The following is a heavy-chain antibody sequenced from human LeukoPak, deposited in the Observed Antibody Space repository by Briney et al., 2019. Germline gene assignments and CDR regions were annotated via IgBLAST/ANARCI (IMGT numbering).Heavy chain of an antibody. CDR3: AKVSLGGMKFDY. J-gene: IGHJ4*02. D-gene: IGHD3-16*01. V-gene: IGHV3-23*01. CDR2: ISGSGGST. CDR1: GFTFSSYA. Sequence: PGGSLRLSCAASGFTFSSYAMSWVRQAPGKGLEWVSAISGSGGSTYYADSVKGRFTISRVNSKNTLYLQMNSLRAEDTAVYYCAKVSLGGMKFDYWGQGTLVTVSS.